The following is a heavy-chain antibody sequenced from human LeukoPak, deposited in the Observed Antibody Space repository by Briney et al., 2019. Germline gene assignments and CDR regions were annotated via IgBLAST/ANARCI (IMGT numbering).Heavy chain of an antibody. CDR1: GGTFSSYA. D-gene: IGHD2-2*01. CDR2: IIPIFGTA. Sequence: GASVKVSCKASGGTFSSYAISWVRQAPGQGLEWMGGIIPIFGTANYAQKFQGRVTMTRDTSISTAYMELSRLRSDDTAVYYCARAPRAMTPEYWGQGTLVTVSS. CDR3: ARAPRAMTPEY. J-gene: IGHJ4*02. V-gene: IGHV1-69*05.